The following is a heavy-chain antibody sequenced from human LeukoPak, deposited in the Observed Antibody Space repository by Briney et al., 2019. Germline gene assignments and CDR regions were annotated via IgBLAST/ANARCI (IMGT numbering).Heavy chain of an antibody. CDR2: ISSSSSYI. D-gene: IGHD6-19*01. V-gene: IGHV3-21*04. CDR1: GFTFSSYS. CDR3: ARAHSSGWYHFDY. J-gene: IGHJ4*02. Sequence: GGSLRLSCAASGFTFSSYSMNWVRQAPGKGLEWVSSISSSSSYIYYADSVKGRFTISRDNAKNSLYLQMNSLRAEDTAVYYCARAHSSGWYHFDYWGQGTLVNVSS.